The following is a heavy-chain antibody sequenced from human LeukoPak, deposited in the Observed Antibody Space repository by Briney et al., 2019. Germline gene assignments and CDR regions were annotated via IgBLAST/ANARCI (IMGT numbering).Heavy chain of an antibody. V-gene: IGHV4-34*01. D-gene: IGHD1-20*01. CDR2: INHSGST. CDR1: GGSFSGYY. Sequence: PSETLSLTCAVYGGSFSGYYWSWIRQPPGKGLEWIGEINHSGSTNYNPSLKSRVTISVDTSKNQFSLKLSSVTAADTAVYYCARGNWMGYYFDYWGQGTLVTVSS. J-gene: IGHJ4*02. CDR3: ARGNWMGYYFDY.